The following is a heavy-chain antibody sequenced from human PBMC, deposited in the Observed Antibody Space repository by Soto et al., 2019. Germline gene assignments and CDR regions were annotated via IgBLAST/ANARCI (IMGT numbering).Heavy chain of an antibody. CDR3: ARGGVTLRFLEWSTRDYYYGMDV. CDR2: IYYSGST. V-gene: IGHV4-59*01. Sequence: SETLSLTCTVSGGSISSYYWSWIRQPPGKGLEWIGYIYYSGSTNYNPSLKSRVTISEDTSKNQFSLKLSSVIAADTAVYYCARGGVTLRFLEWSTRDYYYGMDVWGQGTTVTVYS. J-gene: IGHJ6*02. D-gene: IGHD3-3*01. CDR1: GGSISSYY.